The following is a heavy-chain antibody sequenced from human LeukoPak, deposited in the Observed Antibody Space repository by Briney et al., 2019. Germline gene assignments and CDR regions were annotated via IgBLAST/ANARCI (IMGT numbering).Heavy chain of an antibody. CDR2: INSGGSST. Sequence: GGSLRLSCAASGFTFSSYWMHWVRQAPGKGLVWVSRINSGGSSTSYADSVKGRFTISRDNAKNTLYLQMNSLRAEDTAVYYCASSRWYCGGDCYSSLGYWGQGTLVTVSS. J-gene: IGHJ4*02. D-gene: IGHD2-21*02. V-gene: IGHV3-74*01. CDR1: GFTFSSYW. CDR3: ASSRWYCGGDCYSSLGY.